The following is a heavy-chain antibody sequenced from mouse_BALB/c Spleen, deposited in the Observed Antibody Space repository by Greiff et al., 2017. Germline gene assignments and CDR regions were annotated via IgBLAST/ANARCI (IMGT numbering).Heavy chain of an antibody. CDR3: ARYGYDAFAY. Sequence: VQLQQSGAELAKPGASVKMSCKASGYTFTSYWMHWVKQRPGQGLEWIGYINPSTGYTEYNQKFKDKATLTADKSSSTAYMQLSSLTSEDSAVYYCARYGYDAFAYWGQGTLVTVSA. V-gene: IGHV1-7*01. J-gene: IGHJ3*01. D-gene: IGHD2-2*01. CDR1: GYTFTSYW. CDR2: INPSTGYT.